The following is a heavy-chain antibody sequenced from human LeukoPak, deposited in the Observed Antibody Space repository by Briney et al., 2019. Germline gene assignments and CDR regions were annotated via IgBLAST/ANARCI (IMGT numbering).Heavy chain of an antibody. D-gene: IGHD3-22*01. CDR2: IFYRGRT. Sequence: SETLSLTCTVSGDSINSSTYSWGWIRQPPGKGLEWIGSIFYRGRTYHNPALKSRLNVSVDRSKNQFSLSLSSVTAADTAVYYCARGQVPYYDSSGTYYFDYWGQGTLVTVSS. CDR3: ARGQVPYYDSSGTYYFDY. CDR1: GDSINSSTYS. J-gene: IGHJ4*02. V-gene: IGHV4-39*01.